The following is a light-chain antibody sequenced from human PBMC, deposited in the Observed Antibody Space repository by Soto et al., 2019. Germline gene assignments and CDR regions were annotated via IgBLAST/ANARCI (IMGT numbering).Light chain of an antibody. Sequence: QSVLTQPPSASGTPGQRVAISCSGGSSDIGSNPVNWYLHLPGAAPKLLIYRDNQRPSGVPDRFSGSKSGTSASLTISGLQSEDEADYFCSAWDDNIYGPVFGGGTPVTVL. CDR2: RDN. CDR3: SAWDDNIYGPV. V-gene: IGLV1-44*01. CDR1: SSDIGSNP. J-gene: IGLJ2*01.